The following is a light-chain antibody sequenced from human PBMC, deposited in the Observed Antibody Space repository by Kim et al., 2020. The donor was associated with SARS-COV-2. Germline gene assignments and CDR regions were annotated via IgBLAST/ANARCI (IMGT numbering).Light chain of an antibody. Sequence: ELTQDPAVSVALGQTVRITCQGDSLRTYYASWYQQKPGQAPILVIHGKNNRPSGIPDRFSGSSSGNTASLTVTGAQAVDEADYYCISRDNSVDHVVFGGGTQLTVL. V-gene: IGLV3-19*01. CDR1: SLRTYY. CDR3: ISRDNSVDHVV. J-gene: IGLJ2*01. CDR2: GKN.